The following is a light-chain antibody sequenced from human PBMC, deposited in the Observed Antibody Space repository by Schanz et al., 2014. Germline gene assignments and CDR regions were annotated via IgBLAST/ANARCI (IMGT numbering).Light chain of an antibody. V-gene: IGKV3D-15*01. CDR1: QSVSSN. J-gene: IGKJ4*01. CDR2: GVH. Sequence: EIVMTQSPATLSVSPGERAILSCRASQSVSSNLAWYQQKPGQAPRLLMSGVHDRASGIPDRFSGSGSETDFSLTISRVEPEDFAMYYCQQYTISPITFGGGTKVEIQ. CDR3: QQYTISPIT.